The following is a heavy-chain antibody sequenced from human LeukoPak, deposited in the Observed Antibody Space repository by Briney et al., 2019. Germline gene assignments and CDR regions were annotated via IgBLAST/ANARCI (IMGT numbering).Heavy chain of an antibody. Sequence: GGSLRLSCTASGFTFGDYAMSWFRQAPGKGLEWVSYISSSGSTPYYADSVKGRFTISRDNAVNSLYLQMDSLRAEDTAVYYCARAIYTFGYGYYFDYWGQGTLVTVSS. CDR3: ARAIYTFGYGYYFDY. CDR1: GFTFGDYA. J-gene: IGHJ4*02. V-gene: IGHV3-11*01. D-gene: IGHD5-18*01. CDR2: ISSSGSTP.